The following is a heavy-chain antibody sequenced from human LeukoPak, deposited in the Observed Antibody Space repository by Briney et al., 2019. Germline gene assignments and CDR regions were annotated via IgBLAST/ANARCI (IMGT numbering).Heavy chain of an antibody. CDR2: INHSGST. CDR1: GGSFSDYY. J-gene: IGHJ4*02. Sequence: SETLSLTCAVYGGSFSDYYWTWLRQSPGKGLERIGEINHSGSTNYNPSLKSRVVMSIDTSKTQFSLKLTSVTAADTGVYYCAREGATVAGKTSLDYWGQGTLVTVSS. V-gene: IGHV4-34*01. CDR3: AREGATVAGKTSLDY. D-gene: IGHD6-19*01.